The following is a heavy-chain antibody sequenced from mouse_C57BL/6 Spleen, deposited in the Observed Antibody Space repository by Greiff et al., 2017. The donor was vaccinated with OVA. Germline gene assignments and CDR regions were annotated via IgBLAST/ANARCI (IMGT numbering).Heavy chain of an antibody. CDR3: ARGYSSGPYYAMDY. D-gene: IGHD3-2*02. CDR1: GYTFTSYW. CDR2: IDPSDSYT. V-gene: IGHV1-69*01. Sequence: VQVQQPGAELVRPGSSVKLSCKASGYTFTSYWMDWVKQRPGQGLEWIGEIDPSDSYTNYNQKFKGKSTLTVDKSSSTAYMQLSSLTSEDSAVYYCARGYSSGPYYAMDYWGQGTSVTVSS. J-gene: IGHJ4*01.